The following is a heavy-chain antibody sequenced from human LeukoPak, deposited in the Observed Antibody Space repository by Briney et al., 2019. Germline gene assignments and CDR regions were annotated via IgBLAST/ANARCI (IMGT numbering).Heavy chain of an antibody. CDR2: IKQDESEK. D-gene: IGHD3-10*01. J-gene: IGHJ4*02. CDR3: ARRSEPYYYASGSYRDY. V-gene: IGHV3-7*01. Sequence: GGSLRLSCAASGFTFSSYWMSWLRQAPGKGLEWVANIKQDESEKYYVDSVKGRFTISRDNAKNSLYLQMNSPSAEHTAVYYCARRSEPYYYASGSYRDYWGQGTLVTVSS. CDR1: GFTFSSYW.